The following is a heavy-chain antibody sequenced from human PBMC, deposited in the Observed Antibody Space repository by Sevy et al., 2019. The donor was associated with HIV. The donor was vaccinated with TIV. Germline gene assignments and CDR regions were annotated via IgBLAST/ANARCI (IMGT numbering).Heavy chain of an antibody. J-gene: IGHJ6*02. CDR3: ARMGQEGVVPAARSTYYYYGMDV. CDR2: IWNDGSNK. V-gene: IGHV3-30*19. Sequence: GGSLRLSCAASGFTFSNYGMHWVRQAPGKGLEWVAVIWNDGSNKYYADSVKGRFTISRDNSKNTLYLQMNSLRAEDTTVYYCARMGQEGVVPAARSTYYYYGMDVWGQGTTVTVSS. D-gene: IGHD2-2*01. CDR1: GFTFSNYG.